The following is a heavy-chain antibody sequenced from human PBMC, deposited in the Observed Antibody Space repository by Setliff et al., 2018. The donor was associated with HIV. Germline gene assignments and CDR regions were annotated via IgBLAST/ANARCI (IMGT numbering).Heavy chain of an antibody. V-gene: IGHV1-69*10. CDR1: GGTFSSYA. D-gene: IGHD3-10*01. Sequence: ASVKVSCKASGGTFSSYAISWVRQAPGQGLEWMGGIIPILGIANYAQKVQGRVTITADQSTSTAYMALISLSSEDTAVYYCARGVRPSYGSGSYYWYFDLWGRGTLVTVS. J-gene: IGHJ2*01. CDR3: ARGVRPSYGSGSYYWYFDL. CDR2: IIPILGIA.